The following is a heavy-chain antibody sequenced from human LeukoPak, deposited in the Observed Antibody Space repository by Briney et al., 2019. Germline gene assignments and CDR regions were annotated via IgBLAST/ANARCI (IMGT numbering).Heavy chain of an antibody. CDR3: ARAMRLMDSWELYDY. CDR1: GYTFTGYY. V-gene: IGHV1-2*02. Sequence: ASVKVSCKASGYTFTGYYMHWVRQAPGQGLEWMGWINPNSGGTNYAQKFQGRVTMTRDTSISTAYMELSRLRSDDTAVYYCARAMRLMDSWELYDYWGQGTLVTVSS. D-gene: IGHD1-26*01. J-gene: IGHJ4*02. CDR2: INPNSGGT.